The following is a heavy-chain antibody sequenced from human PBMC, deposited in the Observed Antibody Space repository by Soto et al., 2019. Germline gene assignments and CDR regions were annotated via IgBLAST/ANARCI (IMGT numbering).Heavy chain of an antibody. V-gene: IGHV1-69*06. J-gene: IGHJ6*02. CDR2: IIPIFGTA. CDR3: ATSRPVIVVVPALKYYYYYGMDV. Sequence: SVKVSCKASGGTFSSYAISWVRQAPGQGLEWMGGIIPIFGTANYAQKFQGRVTITADKSTSTAYMELSSPRSEDTAVYYCATSRPVIVVVPALKYYYYYGMDVWGQGTTVTVSS. CDR1: GGTFSSYA. D-gene: IGHD2-2*01.